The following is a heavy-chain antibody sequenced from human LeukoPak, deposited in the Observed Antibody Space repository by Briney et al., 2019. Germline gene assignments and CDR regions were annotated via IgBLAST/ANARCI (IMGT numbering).Heavy chain of an antibody. D-gene: IGHD1-26*01. Sequence: SETLSLTCTVSGGSISSYYWSWIRQPPGKGLEWIGYIYYSGSTNYNPSLKSRVTMSVDTSKNQFSLKLSSVTAADTAVYYCARYSGSYYDYYYMDVWGKGTTVTVSS. CDR2: IYYSGST. J-gene: IGHJ6*03. CDR3: ARYSGSYYDYYYMDV. V-gene: IGHV4-59*12. CDR1: GGSISSYY.